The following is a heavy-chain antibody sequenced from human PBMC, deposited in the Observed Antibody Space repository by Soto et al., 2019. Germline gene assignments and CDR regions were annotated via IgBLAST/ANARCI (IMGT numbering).Heavy chain of an antibody. CDR2: ISAAGDP. J-gene: IGHJ6*02. CDR3: ARTDRDFYGLDV. Sequence: EVQLVESGGGLVQPGGSLRLSCEASGFTFRNYDMHWVRQGTGKGLEWVSGISAAGDPDYADSVEGRLTISRENAQNSFFPQMSSLRVGDTAVYYCARTDRDFYGLDVWGQGTTVIVSS. V-gene: IGHV3-13*05. CDR1: GFTFRNYD.